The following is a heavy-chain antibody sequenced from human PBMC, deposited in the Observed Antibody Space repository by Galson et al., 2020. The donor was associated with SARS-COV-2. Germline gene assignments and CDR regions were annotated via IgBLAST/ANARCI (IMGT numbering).Heavy chain of an antibody. CDR2: IDPSDSYT. J-gene: IGHJ6*02. CDR1: GYSFTSYW. Sequence: HGESLKISCKVSGYSFTSYWITWVRQMPGKGLEWMGRIDPSDSYTNYSPSFQGHVTISVDKSISTAYLQWSSLKASDTAMYYCARRRFGELINGLDVWGQGTTVTVSS. D-gene: IGHD3-10*01. V-gene: IGHV5-10-1*01. CDR3: ARRRFGELINGLDV.